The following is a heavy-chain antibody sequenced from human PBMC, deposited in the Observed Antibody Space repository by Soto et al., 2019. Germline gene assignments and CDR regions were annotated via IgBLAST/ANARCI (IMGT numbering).Heavy chain of an antibody. D-gene: IGHD1-26*01. CDR2: TYYRSKWYY. CDR3: ARGEQYSGRIFDY. J-gene: IGHJ4*01. CDR1: GDSVSSNSAG. Sequence: SQTLSLTCAITGDSVSSNSAGWSWVRQSPSRGLEWLGRTYYRSKWYYEYAVSVRGRTTINPDTSQNQYSLQPHSVPTEDTAVYFCARGEQYSGRIFDYCGQGTLVTVSS. V-gene: IGHV6-1*01.